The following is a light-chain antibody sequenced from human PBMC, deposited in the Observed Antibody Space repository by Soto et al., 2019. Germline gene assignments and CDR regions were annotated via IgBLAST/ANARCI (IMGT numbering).Light chain of an antibody. CDR2: AAS. CDR3: QKYSSVPV. J-gene: IGKJ3*01. CDR1: QGIRNY. V-gene: IGKV1-27*01. Sequence: DIQMTQSPTSLSASVGDRVTITCRARQGIRNYVAWYQQIPGKAPKLLIYAASTLQSGVPSRFSGSGSGTDFPLTINGLQPEDVATYSCQKYSSVPVFGPGTKVEIK.